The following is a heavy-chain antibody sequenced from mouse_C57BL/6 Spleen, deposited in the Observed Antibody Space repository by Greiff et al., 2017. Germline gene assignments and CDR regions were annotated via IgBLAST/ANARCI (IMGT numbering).Heavy chain of an antibody. CDR1: GYTFTDYE. D-gene: IGHD1-1*01. J-gene: IGHJ3*01. V-gene: IGHV1-15*01. CDR2: IDPETGGT. CDR3: TRSDYYGSSYVSWFAY. Sequence: QVQLKQSGAELVRPGASVTLSCKASGYTFTDYEMHWVKQTPVHGLEWIGAIDPETGGTAYNQKFKGKAILTADKSSSTAYMELRSLTSEDSAVYYCTRSDYYGSSYVSWFAYWGQGTLVTVSA.